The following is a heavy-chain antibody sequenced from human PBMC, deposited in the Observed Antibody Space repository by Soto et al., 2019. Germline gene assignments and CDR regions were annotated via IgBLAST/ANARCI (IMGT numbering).Heavy chain of an antibody. J-gene: IGHJ5*01. D-gene: IGHD3-16*01. CDR3: ATILYDYGTNWVDS. CDR1: GAPIRSGRYY. CDR2: SDYDGTT. Sequence: PSETLSLPLSGLGAPIRSGRYYGSWIRPSPGECMEWIGYSDYDGTTHHNPAGKSRVTILLDNSNDQFSLTLPSVTAAATAIYYCATILYDYGTNWVDSWGQGTQVTVSS. V-gene: IGHV4-30-4*01.